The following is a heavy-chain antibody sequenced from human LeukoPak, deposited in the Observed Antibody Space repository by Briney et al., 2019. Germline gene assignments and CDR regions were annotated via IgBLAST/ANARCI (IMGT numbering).Heavy chain of an antibody. V-gene: IGHV3-30*04. J-gene: IGHJ5*02. CDR2: ISYDGSNK. CDR3: ARDPDPYDSSGYYYVPWFDP. D-gene: IGHD3-22*01. CDR1: GFTFSSYA. Sequence: PGGSLRLSCAASGFTFSSYAMHWVRQAPGKGLEWVAVISYDGSNKYYADSVKGRFTISRDNSTNTLYLQMNSLRAEDTAVYYCARDPDPYDSSGYYYVPWFDPWGQGTLVTVSS.